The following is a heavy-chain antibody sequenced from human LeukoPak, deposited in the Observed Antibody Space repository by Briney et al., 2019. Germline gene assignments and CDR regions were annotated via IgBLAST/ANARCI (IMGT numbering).Heavy chain of an antibody. V-gene: IGHV6-1*01. CDR2: TYYRSKWYN. CDR3: ARGVYGYYYDSRPFYMDV. CDR1: GDSVSSNSAA. J-gene: IGHJ6*03. Sequence: SQTLSLTCAISGDSVSSNSAAWNWIRQSPSRGLEWLGRTYYRSKWYNDYAVSVKNRITINPDTSKNQFSLQLNSVTPEDTAVYYCARGVYGYYYDSRPFYMDVWGKGTTVTVSS. D-gene: IGHD3-22*01.